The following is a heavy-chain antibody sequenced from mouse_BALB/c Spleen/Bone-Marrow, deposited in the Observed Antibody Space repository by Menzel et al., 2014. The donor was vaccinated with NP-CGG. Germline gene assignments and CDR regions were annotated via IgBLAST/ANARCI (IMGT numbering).Heavy chain of an antibody. V-gene: IGHV14-3*02. Sequence: VQLQQSGAELVKPGASVKLSCTASGFYIKDTYMHWVKQRPEQGLEWIGRIDPANGNTKYDPKFQGKATITADTSSNTAYLQLSSLTSEATAVYYCAGDGAYWGQGALVTVSA. CDR3: AGDGAY. J-gene: IGHJ3*01. CDR2: IDPANGNT. D-gene: IGHD3-3*01. CDR1: GFYIKDTY.